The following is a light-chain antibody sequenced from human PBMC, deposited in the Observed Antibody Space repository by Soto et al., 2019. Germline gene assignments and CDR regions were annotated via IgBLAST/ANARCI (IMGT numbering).Light chain of an antibody. Sequence: EIVLTQSPGTLSLSVGERVTLSCRASQSVSSYLAWYQQTPGQAPRLLIYDTSNRATGTPDRFSGSGSGTDFTLTISRLEPEDFTVYYCQQYGSSPLPFGGGTTVEIQ. V-gene: IGKV3-20*01. CDR3: QQYGSSPLP. J-gene: IGKJ4*01. CDR1: QSVSSY. CDR2: DTS.